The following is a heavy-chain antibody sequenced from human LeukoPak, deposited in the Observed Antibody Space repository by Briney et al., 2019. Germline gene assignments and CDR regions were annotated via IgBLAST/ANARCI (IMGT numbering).Heavy chain of an antibody. CDR1: GYSISSGYY. J-gene: IGHJ4*02. D-gene: IGHD3-22*01. V-gene: IGHV4-38-2*01. Sequence: SETLSLTCAVSGYSISSGYYWGWIRQPPGKGLEWIGSIYHSGSTYYNPSLKSRVTISVDTSKNQFSLKLSSVTAADTAVYYCARQGRDYDSSGYDDYWGQGTLVTVSS. CDR3: ARQGRDYDSSGYDDY. CDR2: IYHSGST.